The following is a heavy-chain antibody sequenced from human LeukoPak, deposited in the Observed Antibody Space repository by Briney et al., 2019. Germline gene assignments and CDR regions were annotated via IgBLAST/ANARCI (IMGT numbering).Heavy chain of an antibody. CDR3: AKEKLGYCSGSSCYTTYYFDY. CDR2: IVDSGAGT. Sequence: GGSLRLTCAAPGFTFNSYAMSWVRQAPGKGLEWVSAIVDSGAGTYYADSVKGRFTISRDNSKNTLYLQMNSLRAEDTAVYYCAKEKLGYCSGSSCYTTYYFDYWGQGTLVTVSS. V-gene: IGHV3-23*01. D-gene: IGHD2-2*02. CDR1: GFTFNSYA. J-gene: IGHJ4*02.